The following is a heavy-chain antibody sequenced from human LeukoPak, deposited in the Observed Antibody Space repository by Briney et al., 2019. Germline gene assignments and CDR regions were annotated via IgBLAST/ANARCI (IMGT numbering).Heavy chain of an antibody. D-gene: IGHD4-23*01. CDR3: ARMTTVGYYYGMDV. J-gene: IGHJ6*02. CDR1: GYTFTSYG. CDR2: TSAYNGNT. Sequence: ASVKVSCKASGYTFTSYGISWVRQAPGQGLEWMGWTSAYNGNTNYAQKLQGRVTMTTDTSTSTAYMELRSLRSDDTAVYYCARMTTVGYYYGMDVWGQGTTVTVSS. V-gene: IGHV1-18*01.